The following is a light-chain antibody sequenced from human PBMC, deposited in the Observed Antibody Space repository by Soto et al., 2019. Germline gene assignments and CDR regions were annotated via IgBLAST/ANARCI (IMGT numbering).Light chain of an antibody. CDR1: QTISSW. V-gene: IGKV1-5*03. CDR2: QAS. CDR3: QQLYTLPFT. Sequence: DIQMTQSPSTLSGSVGDRVTITCRASQTISSWLAWYQEKPGKTPKLLIYQASTLKSGVPSRFSGSGSGTEFTLTISGLLPEDFAAYHCQQLYTLPFTFGQGTRLEIK. J-gene: IGKJ5*01.